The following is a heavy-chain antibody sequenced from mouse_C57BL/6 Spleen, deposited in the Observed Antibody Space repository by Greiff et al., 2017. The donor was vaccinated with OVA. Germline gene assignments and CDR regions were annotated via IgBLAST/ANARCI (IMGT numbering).Heavy chain of an antibody. CDR1: GYTFTDYY. D-gene: IGHD1-1*01. Sequence: VQLQQSGPELVKPGASVKISCKASGYTFTDYYMNWVKQSHGKSLEWIGDINPNNGGTSYNQKFKGKATLTVDKSSSTAYMELRSLTSEDSAVYYCARGGITTRTFAYWGQGTLVTVSA. CDR2: INPNNGGT. CDR3: ARGGITTRTFAY. J-gene: IGHJ3*01. V-gene: IGHV1-26*01.